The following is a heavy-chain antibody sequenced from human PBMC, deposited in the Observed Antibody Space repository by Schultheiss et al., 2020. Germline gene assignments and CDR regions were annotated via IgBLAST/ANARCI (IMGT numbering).Heavy chain of an antibody. D-gene: IGHD5-18*01. CDR1: GGSISSYY. Sequence: SQTLSLTCTVSGGSISSYYWSWIRQPPGKGLEWIGYLYNSGSTNYNPSLKSRVTISVDTSKNQFSLKLSSVTAADTAVYFCARRHVDTSMVTWFDPWGQGTLVIVSS. J-gene: IGHJ5*02. CDR2: LYNSGST. V-gene: IGHV4-59*01. CDR3: ARRHVDTSMVTWFDP.